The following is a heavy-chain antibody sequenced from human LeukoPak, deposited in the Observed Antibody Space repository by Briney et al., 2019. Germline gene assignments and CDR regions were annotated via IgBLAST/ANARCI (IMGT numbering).Heavy chain of an antibody. CDR2: IYYSGST. Sequence: SETLSLTCTVSGGSISSYYWSWIRQPPGKGLEWIGYIYYSGSTNYNPSLKSRVTISVDTSKNQFSLKLSSVTAADTAVYYCARGRYDPIPNWFDPWGQGTLVTVSS. D-gene: IGHD1-1*01. CDR1: GGSISSYY. J-gene: IGHJ5*02. CDR3: ARGRYDPIPNWFDP. V-gene: IGHV4-59*01.